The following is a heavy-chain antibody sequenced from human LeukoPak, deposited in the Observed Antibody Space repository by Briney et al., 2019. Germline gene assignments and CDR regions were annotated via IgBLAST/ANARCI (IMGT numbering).Heavy chain of an antibody. D-gene: IGHD6-13*01. J-gene: IGHJ6*03. V-gene: IGHV4-59*08. Sequence: PSETLSLTSTVSGASMSNYYWSWIRQPPGKGLEWIGHFYYSGSTNYNTSLRSRVTISVDSSKNQFSLKLSSVTAADTAVYYCARQEGSSWYFHYMDVWGRGTTVTVSS. CDR1: GASMSNYY. CDR3: ARQEGSSWYFHYMDV. CDR2: FYYSGST.